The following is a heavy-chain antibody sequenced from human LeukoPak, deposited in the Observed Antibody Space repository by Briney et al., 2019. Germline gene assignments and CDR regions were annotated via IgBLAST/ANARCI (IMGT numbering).Heavy chain of an antibody. CDR1: GFTFSG. CDR2: ISYDGSNK. CDR3: AKVGGQWLVPYFGY. V-gene: IGHV3-30*18. J-gene: IGHJ4*02. Sequence: GRSLRLSCAASGFTFSGMHWVRQAPGKGLEWVAVISYDGSNKYYADSVKGRFTISRDNSKNTLYLQMNSLRAEDTAVYYCAKVGGQWLVPYFGYWGQGTLVTVSS. D-gene: IGHD6-19*01.